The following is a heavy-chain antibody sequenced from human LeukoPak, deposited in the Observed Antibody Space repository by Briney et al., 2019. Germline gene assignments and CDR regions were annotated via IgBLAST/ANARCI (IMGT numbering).Heavy chain of an antibody. J-gene: IGHJ4*02. CDR2: IYTSGST. Sequence: PSQTLSLTCTVSGGSISSGSYYWGWIRQPAGKGLEWIGRIYTSGSTNYNPSLKSRVTISVDTSKNQFSLKLSSVTAADTAVYYCAREPSYCSSTSCAASNFDYWGQGTLVTVSS. D-gene: IGHD2-2*01. CDR3: AREPSYCSSTSCAASNFDY. CDR1: GGSISSGSYY. V-gene: IGHV4-61*02.